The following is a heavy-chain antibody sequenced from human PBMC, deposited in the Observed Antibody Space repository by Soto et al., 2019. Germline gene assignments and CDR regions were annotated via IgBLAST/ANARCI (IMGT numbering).Heavy chain of an antibody. CDR2: IIPIFGTA. V-gene: IGHV1-69*13. D-gene: IGHD6-19*01. Sequence: SVKVSCKASGFTFTSSAISWVRQASGQGLEWMGGIIPIFGTANYAQKFQGRVTITADESTSTAYMELSSLRSEDTAVYYCARGYSSGFGAFDIWGQGTMVTVSS. CDR1: GFTFTSSA. CDR3: ARGYSSGFGAFDI. J-gene: IGHJ3*02.